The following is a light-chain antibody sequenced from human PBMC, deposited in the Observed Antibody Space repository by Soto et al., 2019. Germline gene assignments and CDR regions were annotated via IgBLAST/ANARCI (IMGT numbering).Light chain of an antibody. J-gene: IGKJ5*01. CDR2: GAS. CDR3: QPYNNWPLIT. Sequence: EIVMTQSPATLSVSPGERATLSCSASQSDSSNLAWYQQKPGQAPRLLIYGASTRATGIPARFSGSGSGTEFTLTISSLQSVDFAVYYCQPYNNWPLITFGQGTRLEIK. CDR1: QSDSSN. V-gene: IGKV3-15*01.